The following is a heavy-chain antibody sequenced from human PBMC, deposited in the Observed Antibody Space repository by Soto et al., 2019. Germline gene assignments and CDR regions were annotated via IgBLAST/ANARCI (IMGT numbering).Heavy chain of an antibody. CDR2: IYYSGST. D-gene: IGHD6-13*01. CDR3: ARDHSSSWRGIGYGMDV. J-gene: IGHJ6*02. CDR1: GGSISSGGYY. V-gene: IGHV4-31*03. Sequence: QVQLQESGPGLVKPSQTLSLTCTVSGGSISSGGYYWSWIRQHPGKGLEWIGYIYYSGSTYYNPSLKSRVTISVDTSKNQFSQKLSSVTAADTAVYYCARDHSSSWRGIGYGMDVWGQGTTVTVSS.